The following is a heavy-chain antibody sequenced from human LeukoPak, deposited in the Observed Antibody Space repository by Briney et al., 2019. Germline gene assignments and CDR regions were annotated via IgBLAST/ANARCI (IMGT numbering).Heavy chain of an antibody. CDR1: GYTFTSYG. CDR3: ARMPYDSSGYYKH. Sequence: ASVKVSCKASGYTFTSYGISWVRQAPGQGLEWMGWISPYNGNTNSAQRLQGRITMTTDTSTSTAYMELRSLRSDDTAVYYCARMPYDSSGYYKHWGQGTLVTVSS. J-gene: IGHJ1*01. V-gene: IGHV1-18*01. CDR2: ISPYNGNT. D-gene: IGHD3-22*01.